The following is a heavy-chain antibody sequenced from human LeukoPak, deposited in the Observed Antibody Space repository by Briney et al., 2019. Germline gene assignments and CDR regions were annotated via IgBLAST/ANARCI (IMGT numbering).Heavy chain of an antibody. J-gene: IGHJ4*02. D-gene: IGHD2-15*01. CDR1: GASVSSESYY. V-gene: IGHV4-61*01. Sequence: SETLSLTCTVSGASVSSESYYWSWIRQPPGKGLEWIGYIYYSGNTNYSPSLKSRVTISVDTSKNQFSLRLSSVTAADTDVYYCARGPRGYCSGGSCYHYWGQGTLVTVSS. CDR2: IYYSGNT. CDR3: ARGPRGYCSGGSCYHY.